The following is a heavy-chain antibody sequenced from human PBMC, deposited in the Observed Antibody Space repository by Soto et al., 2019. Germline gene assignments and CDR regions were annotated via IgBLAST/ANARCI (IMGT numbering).Heavy chain of an antibody. CDR3: ARVSMGPMGYNWFDP. CDR1: GFPFSIYD. Sequence: GGSLRLSCAASGFPFSIYDMHLVRQSTGKGLEWVSAIGTAGDTYYPGSVKGRFTISRENAKNSLYLQMNSLRAGDTAVYYCARVSMGPMGYNWFDPWGQGNLVPV. J-gene: IGHJ5*02. CDR2: IGTAGDT. V-gene: IGHV3-13*01. D-gene: IGHD3-10*01.